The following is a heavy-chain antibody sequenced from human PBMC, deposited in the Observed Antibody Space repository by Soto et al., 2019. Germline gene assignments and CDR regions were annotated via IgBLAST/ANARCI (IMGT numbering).Heavy chain of an antibody. CDR2: IYYSGST. CDR3: ARGPDIAVAGTFDY. CDR1: GGSISSYY. V-gene: IGHV4-59*01. D-gene: IGHD6-19*01. J-gene: IGHJ4*02. Sequence: ASETLSLTCTVSGGSISSYYWSWIRQPPGKGLEWIGYIYYSGSTNYNPSLKSRVTISVDTSKNQFSLKLSSVTAADTAVYYCARGPDIAVAGTFDYWGQGTLVTVSS.